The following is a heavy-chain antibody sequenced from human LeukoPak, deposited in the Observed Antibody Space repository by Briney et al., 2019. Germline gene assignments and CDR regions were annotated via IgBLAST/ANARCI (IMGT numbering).Heavy chain of an antibody. CDR3: ARRGLGEWLPQTDYYYYYMDV. J-gene: IGHJ6*03. V-gene: IGHV1-18*01. CDR1: GYTFTSYG. CDR2: ISAYNGNT. D-gene: IGHD3-3*01. Sequence: ASVKVSCKASGYTFTSYGISWVRQAPGQGLEWMGWISAYNGNTNYEQKLQGRVTMTTDTSTSTAYIELRSLRSDDTAVYYCARRGLGEWLPQTDYYYYYMDVWGKGTTVTVSS.